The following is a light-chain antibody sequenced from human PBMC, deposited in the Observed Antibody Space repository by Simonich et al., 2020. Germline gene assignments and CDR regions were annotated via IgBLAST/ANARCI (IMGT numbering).Light chain of an antibody. Sequence: QSALTQPASVSGSPGQSITISCTGTSSDVGGYNYVSWYQQHPVKAPKLMSYDVRKQPSGVSKRFSGSKSGNPASLTISGLQAEDEADYYCSSYTSSSTLVFGGGTKLTVL. V-gene: IGLV2-14*01. J-gene: IGLJ3*02. CDR1: SSDVGGYNY. CDR3: SSYTSSSTLV. CDR2: DVR.